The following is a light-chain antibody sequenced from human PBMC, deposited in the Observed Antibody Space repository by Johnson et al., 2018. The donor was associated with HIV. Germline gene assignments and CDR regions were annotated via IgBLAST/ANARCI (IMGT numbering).Light chain of an antibody. Sequence: QSVLTQPPSVSAAPGQKVTISCSGSSSNIGNNYVSWYQHLPRTAPKLLIYDNNKRPSGIPDRFSGSKSGTSATLGITGLQTGDEADYYCGTWDSSLSAYVVGTGTKVTVL. J-gene: IGLJ1*01. CDR1: SSNIGNNY. CDR2: DNN. CDR3: GTWDSSLSAYV. V-gene: IGLV1-51*01.